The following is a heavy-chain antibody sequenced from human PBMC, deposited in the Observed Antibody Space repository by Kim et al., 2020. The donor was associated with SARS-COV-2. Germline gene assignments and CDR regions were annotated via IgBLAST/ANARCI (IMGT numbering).Heavy chain of an antibody. J-gene: IGHJ4*02. CDR1: GFTFSSYG. CDR3: AKDIVYDILTGYGAGYFDY. D-gene: IGHD3-9*01. CDR2: ISYDGSNK. V-gene: IGHV3-30*18. Sequence: GGSLRHSCAASGFTFSSYGMHWVRQAPGKGLEWVAVISYDGSNKYYADSVKGRFTISRDNSKNTLYLQMNSLRAEDTAVYYCAKDIVYDILTGYGAGYFDYWGQGTLVTVSS.